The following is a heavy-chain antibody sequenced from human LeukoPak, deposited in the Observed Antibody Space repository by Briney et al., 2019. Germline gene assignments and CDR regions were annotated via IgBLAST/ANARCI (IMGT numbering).Heavy chain of an antibody. V-gene: IGHV1-69*04. CDR1: GGTFSSYA. J-gene: IGHJ4*02. CDR3: ARGGITMMEDY. D-gene: IGHD3-22*01. CDR2: IIPILGIA. Sequence: SVKVSCKASGGTFSSYAISWVRQAPGQGLEWMGRIIPILGIANYAQKFQGRVTITADKPTSTAYMELSSLRSEDTAVYYCARGGITMMEDYWGQGTLVTVSS.